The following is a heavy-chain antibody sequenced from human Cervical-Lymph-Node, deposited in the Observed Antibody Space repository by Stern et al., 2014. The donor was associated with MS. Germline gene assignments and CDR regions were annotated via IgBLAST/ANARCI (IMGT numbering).Heavy chain of an antibody. J-gene: IGHJ3*02. CDR3: ARAIFGVNTAAMAPDAFDT. V-gene: IGHV3-53*01. CDR1: GFTVSNNY. D-gene: IGHD3-3*01. CDR2: IYTDDTT. Sequence: EVQLVESGGGLIQPGGSLRLSCAAPGFTVSNNYMSWVRQAPGKGLERVSLIYTDDTTYYAGSVKGRFTISRDSSKNKLFLQMNSLRAEDTAVYYCARAIFGVNTAAMAPDAFDTWGQGTMVTVSS.